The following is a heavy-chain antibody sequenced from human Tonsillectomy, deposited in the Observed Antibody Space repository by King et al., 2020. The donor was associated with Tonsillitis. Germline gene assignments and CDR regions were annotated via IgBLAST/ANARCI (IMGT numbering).Heavy chain of an antibody. V-gene: IGHV4-30-2*01. CDR3: ARGCYDFWSGYCX. CDR1: GGSISSGDYS. J-gene: IGHJ6*02. Sequence: QLQESGSGLMKPSQTLSLTCTVSGGSISSGDYSWSWIRQPPGKGLEWIGYIYHSGSTYYNPSLNSRVTISVDRSKNQFSLNLSSVTAADTAVYYCARGCYDFWSGYCXWGQXXXVTVSS. CDR2: IYHSGST. D-gene: IGHD3-3*01.